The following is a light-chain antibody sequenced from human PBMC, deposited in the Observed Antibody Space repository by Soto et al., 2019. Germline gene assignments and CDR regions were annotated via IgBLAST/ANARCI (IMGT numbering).Light chain of an antibody. Sequence: ETVMTQSPATLSVSPGERDTLSCRASEKITTNLAWYQKIRGQAARLLIHGASIRVTGVPARFSGSASGTEFTLSISSLQSEDVAVYFCQHYANWPITFGGGNKVEIK. V-gene: IGKV3-15*01. CDR3: QHYANWPIT. CDR1: EKITTN. J-gene: IGKJ4*01. CDR2: GAS.